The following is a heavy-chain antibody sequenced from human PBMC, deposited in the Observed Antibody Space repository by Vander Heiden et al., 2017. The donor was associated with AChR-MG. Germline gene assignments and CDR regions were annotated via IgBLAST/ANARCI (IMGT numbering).Heavy chain of an antibody. Sequence: QITLKESGPTLVKPTQTLTLTCTFSGFSLRTSGVGVGWIRQPPGKALEWLALIYWDDDKRYSPSLKSRLTITKDTSKNQVVLTMTNMDPVDTATYYCAHRPPPDIVVVPAAIPGWFDPWGQGTLVTVSS. J-gene: IGHJ5*02. D-gene: IGHD2-2*01. CDR2: IYWDDDK. CDR3: AHRPPPDIVVVPAAIPGWFDP. CDR1: GFSLRTSGVG. V-gene: IGHV2-5*02.